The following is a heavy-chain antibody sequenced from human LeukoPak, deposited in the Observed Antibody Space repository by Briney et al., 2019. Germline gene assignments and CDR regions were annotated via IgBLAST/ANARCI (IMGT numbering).Heavy chain of an antibody. CDR2: ISDSGGST. CDR1: GFTFSSYT. D-gene: IGHD3-3*01. J-gene: IGHJ5*02. V-gene: IGHV3-23*01. Sequence: GGSLRLSCAASGFTFSSYTMSWVRQAPGKGLEWVSAISDSGGSTYYADSVKGRFTISRDNSRNTLYLQMNSLRAEDTAVYYCAKYYDFWSRYPADWFDPWGQGTLVTVSS. CDR3: AKYYDFWSRYPADWFDP.